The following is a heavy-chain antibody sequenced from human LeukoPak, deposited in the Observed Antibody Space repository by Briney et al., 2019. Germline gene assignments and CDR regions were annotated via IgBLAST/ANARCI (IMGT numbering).Heavy chain of an antibody. Sequence: ASVKVSCKASGYTFIDYYMHWVRQAPRKGLEWMGWINPYSGGTNYTQKFKGRVTLTRDTSINTVYMEVSGLRSDDTAVYYCARDMEDYGGNSFDSWGQGTLVIVSS. D-gene: IGHD4-23*01. J-gene: IGHJ5*01. V-gene: IGHV1-2*02. CDR1: GYTFIDYY. CDR3: ARDMEDYGGNSFDS. CDR2: INPYSGGT.